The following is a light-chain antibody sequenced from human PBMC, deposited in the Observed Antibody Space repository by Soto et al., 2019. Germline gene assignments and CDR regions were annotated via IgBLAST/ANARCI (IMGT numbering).Light chain of an antibody. Sequence: EIVLTQSPGTLSLSPGERATLSCRASQSVSTYLAWYQQRPGQAPRLLIYRASTRATGIPDRFSGSGSGTDFTLTISRLEAEDFAVYYCQQYGSSPLTFGGGTKVDIK. J-gene: IGKJ4*01. CDR2: RAS. V-gene: IGKV3-20*01. CDR3: QQYGSSPLT. CDR1: QSVSTY.